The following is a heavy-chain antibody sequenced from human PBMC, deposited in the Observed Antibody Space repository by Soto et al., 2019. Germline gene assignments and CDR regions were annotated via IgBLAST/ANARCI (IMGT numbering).Heavy chain of an antibody. CDR1: GGSISSYY. CDR2: IYYTGST. V-gene: IGHV4-59*12. Sequence: PSETLSLTCTVSGGSISSYYWSWVRQPPGKGLEWIGYIYYTGSTNYNPSLKSRVTISVDTSKNQFSLKLSSVTAADTAVYYCARDQMDSSGYYSFDYWGQGTLVTVSS. J-gene: IGHJ4*02. CDR3: ARDQMDSSGYYSFDY. D-gene: IGHD3-22*01.